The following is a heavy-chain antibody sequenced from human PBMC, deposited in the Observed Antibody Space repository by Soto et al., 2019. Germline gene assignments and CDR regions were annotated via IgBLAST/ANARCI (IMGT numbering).Heavy chain of an antibody. CDR3: ATEIGEYCSGGSCHDAFDI. J-gene: IGHJ3*02. CDR1: GYTLTELS. Sequence: GASVKVSCKVSGYTLTELSMHWVRQAPGKGLEWMGGFDPEDGETIYAQKFQGRVTMTEDTSTDTAYMELSSLRSEDTAVYYCATEIGEYCSGGSCHDAFDIWGQGTMVTVS. D-gene: IGHD2-15*01. V-gene: IGHV1-24*01. CDR2: FDPEDGET.